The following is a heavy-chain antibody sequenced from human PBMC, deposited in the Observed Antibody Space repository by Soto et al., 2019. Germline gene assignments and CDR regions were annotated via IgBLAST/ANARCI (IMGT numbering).Heavy chain of an antibody. J-gene: IGHJ3*02. V-gene: IGHV1-46*01. CDR3: AREFEWGARCIRFVGYDI. CDR2: IAPSGDGT. CDR1: GYTFTSYY. D-gene: IGHD3-9*01. Sequence: ASVKVSCKASGYTFTSYYIHWVRQAPGKGLEWMGIIAPSGDGTSYAQKFQGRVTITRDTSTSTVYMELSSLRSEDTAVYYCAREFEWGARCIRFVGYDIWGQSTMVTVSS.